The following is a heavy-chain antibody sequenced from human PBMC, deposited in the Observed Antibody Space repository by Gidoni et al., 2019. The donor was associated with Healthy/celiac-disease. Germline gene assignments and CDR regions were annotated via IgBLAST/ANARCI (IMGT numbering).Heavy chain of an antibody. D-gene: IGHD2-2*02. CDR3: ARAPIVVVPAAIAPQSYGMDV. CDR2: MNPNSGNT. J-gene: IGHJ6*02. V-gene: IGHV1-8*01. CDR1: GYTFTSYD. Sequence: QVQLVQSGAEVKKPGASVKVSCTASGYTFTSYDINWVRQATGQGLEWMGWMNPNSGNTGYAQKFQGRVTMTRNTSISTAYMELSSLRSEDTAVYYCARAPIVVVPAAIAPQSYGMDVWGQGTTVTVSS.